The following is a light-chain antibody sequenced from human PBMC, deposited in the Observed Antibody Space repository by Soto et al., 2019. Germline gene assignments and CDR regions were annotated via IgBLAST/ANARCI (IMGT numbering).Light chain of an antibody. V-gene: IGLV1-51*02. Sequence: QSALTPPPSVSAATGQKVTISCSGSSSNIGSNYVSWYQQLPGTAPKLLIYENDKRPSGIPDRFSGSKSGTSATLGITGLQTGDEADYYCGTWDSSLSAHVFGTGTKVTVL. J-gene: IGLJ1*01. CDR2: END. CDR3: GTWDSSLSAHV. CDR1: SSNIGSNY.